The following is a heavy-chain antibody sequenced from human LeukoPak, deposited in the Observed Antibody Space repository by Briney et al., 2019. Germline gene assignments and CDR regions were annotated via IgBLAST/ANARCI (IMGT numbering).Heavy chain of an antibody. J-gene: IGHJ3*02. V-gene: IGHV1-24*01. Sequence: ASVKVSCKVSGYTLTELSMHWVRQAPGKGLEWMEGFDPEDGETVYAQKFQGRVTMTEDTSTDTAYMELSSLRSEDTAVYYCATVVTDAFDIRGQGTMVTVSS. D-gene: IGHD5-18*01. CDR1: GYTLTELS. CDR2: FDPEDGET. CDR3: ATVVTDAFDI.